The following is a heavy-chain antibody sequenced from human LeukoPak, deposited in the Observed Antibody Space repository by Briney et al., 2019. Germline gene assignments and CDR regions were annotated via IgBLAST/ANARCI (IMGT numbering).Heavy chain of an antibody. J-gene: IGHJ5*02. V-gene: IGHV1-8*01. CDR3: ARGTDLWSGYRVPNGFDP. D-gene: IGHD3-3*01. CDR2: MNPNSGNT. Sequence: ASVTVSCMASGYTFTNYVINWVRPPTGQGLEWMGWMNPNSGNTDYAQKLQGRVTMTRNTSISTAYMELSSMRSEDTAVYCCARGTDLWSGYRVPNGFDPWGQGTLVTVSS. CDR1: GYTFTNYV.